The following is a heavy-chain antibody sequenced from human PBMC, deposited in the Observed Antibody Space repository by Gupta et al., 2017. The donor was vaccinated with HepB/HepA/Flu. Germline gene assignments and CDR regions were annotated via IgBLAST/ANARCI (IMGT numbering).Heavy chain of an antibody. D-gene: IGHD5-12*01. V-gene: IGHV1-69*06. CDR3: AGDACIVATMWPPGWLDP. CDR2: ISPIFGTA. Sequence: QVQLVQSGAEVKKPGSSVKVSCKASGCTFSSYAISWGRQAPGQGLEWMGGISPIFGTANYAQKFQVRCMITADKSTTTAYMELSRLRSEEKAVNYCAGDACIVATMWPPGWLDPWGQGTLVTVS. CDR1: GCTFSSYA. J-gene: IGHJ5*02.